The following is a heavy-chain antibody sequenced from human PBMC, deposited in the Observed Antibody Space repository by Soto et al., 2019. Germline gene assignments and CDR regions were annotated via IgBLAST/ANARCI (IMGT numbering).Heavy chain of an antibody. CDR3: AGVELGATRHSDVDH. Sequence: PSETLSLTCTVSGAPISSNDYFWGWIRQPPGKGLEFIASMHYSGGTYHEPSLKSRVTMSLDTSKKQFSLNLKSVTAADTATYYCAGVELGATRHSDVDHWGQGTLVTVSS. CDR2: MHYSGGT. V-gene: IGHV4-39*01. D-gene: IGHD2-15*01. J-gene: IGHJ4*02. CDR1: GAPISSNDYF.